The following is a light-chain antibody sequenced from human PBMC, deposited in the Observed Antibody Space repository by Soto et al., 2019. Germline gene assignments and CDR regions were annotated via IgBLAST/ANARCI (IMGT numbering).Light chain of an antibody. Sequence: QSALTQPASVSGSPGQSITLSCTGTSSDLGSYNLVSWYQQHPGKAPKLMIYEGSKRPSGVSYRFSGSKSGNTASLTISGLQTEDEADYYCCSYAGSSTFVFGNGTKVTVL. V-gene: IGLV2-23*01. CDR3: CSYAGSSTFV. CDR1: SSDLGSYNL. J-gene: IGLJ1*01. CDR2: EGS.